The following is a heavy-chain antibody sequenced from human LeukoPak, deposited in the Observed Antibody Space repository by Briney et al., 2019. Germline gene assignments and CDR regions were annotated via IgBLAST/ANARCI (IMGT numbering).Heavy chain of an antibody. Sequence: LSLTCSVSGGSISSGGYYWSWIRQPPGKGLEWIGYIYHSGSTYYNPSLKSRVTISVDRSKNQFSLKLSSVTAADTAVYYCARDSGYYDSSGYFGSGDYWGQGTLVTVSS. J-gene: IGHJ4*02. CDR1: GGSISSGGYY. V-gene: IGHV4-30-2*01. CDR2: IYHSGST. CDR3: ARDSGYYDSSGYFGSGDY. D-gene: IGHD3-22*01.